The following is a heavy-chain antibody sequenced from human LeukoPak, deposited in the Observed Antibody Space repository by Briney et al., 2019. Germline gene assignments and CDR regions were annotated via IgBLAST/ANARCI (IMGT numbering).Heavy chain of an antibody. CDR3: ARGSVDSSSWYAGGSSDY. CDR2: IKQDGSEK. Sequence: GGSLRLSCAASGFTFSSYWMSWVRQAPGKGLEWVANIKQDGSEKYYVDSVKGRFTISRDNAKNSLYLQMNSLRAEDTAVYYCARGSVDSSSWYAGGSSDYWGQGTLVTVSS. CDR1: GFTFSSYW. V-gene: IGHV3-7*01. J-gene: IGHJ4*02. D-gene: IGHD6-13*01.